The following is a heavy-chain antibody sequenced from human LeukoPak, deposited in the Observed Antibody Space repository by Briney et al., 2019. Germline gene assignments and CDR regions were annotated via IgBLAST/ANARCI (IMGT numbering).Heavy chain of an antibody. V-gene: IGHV3-30*02. J-gene: IGHJ4*02. D-gene: IGHD3-3*01. CDR1: GFTFSSYG. CDR2: IRYDGSNK. Sequence: PGGSLRLSCAASGFTFSSYGMHWVRQAPGKGLEWVAFIRYDGSNKYYADSVKGRFTISRDNAKNSLYLQMNSLRAEDMALYYCAKDFNYDFWSGYIDYWGQGTLVTVSS. CDR3: AKDFNYDFWSGYIDY.